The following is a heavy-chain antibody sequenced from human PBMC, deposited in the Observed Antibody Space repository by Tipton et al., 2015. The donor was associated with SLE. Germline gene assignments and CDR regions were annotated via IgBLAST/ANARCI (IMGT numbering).Heavy chain of an antibody. Sequence: SLRLSCATSGFTFTTYGFHWVRRAPGKGLEWVTVIWHDGSKEYYADSVKGRFTISKDDSKKTVYLQMNNLRVDDTAVYFCARDLWQPGCSSIDCSSFDAWGQGTLVTVSS. CDR1: GFTFTTYG. V-gene: IGHV3-33*01. J-gene: IGHJ4*02. CDR3: ARDLWQPGCSSIDCSSFDA. D-gene: IGHD2-2*01. CDR2: IWHDGSKE.